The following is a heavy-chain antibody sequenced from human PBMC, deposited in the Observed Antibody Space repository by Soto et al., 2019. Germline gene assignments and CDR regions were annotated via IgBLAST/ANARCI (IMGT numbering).Heavy chain of an antibody. CDR2: ISGSGGST. Sequence: GGSLRLSCAASGFTFSSYAMSWVRQAPGKGLEWVSAISGSGGSTYYADSVKGRFTISRDNSKNTLYLQMNSLRAEDTAVYYCAKAPQPYDLLTGFDPWGQGTLVTLSS. J-gene: IGHJ5*02. D-gene: IGHD3-9*01. CDR3: AKAPQPYDLLTGFDP. CDR1: GFTFSSYA. V-gene: IGHV3-23*01.